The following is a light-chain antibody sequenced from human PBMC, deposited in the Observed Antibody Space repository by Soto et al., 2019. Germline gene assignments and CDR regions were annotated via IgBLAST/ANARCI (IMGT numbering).Light chain of an antibody. CDR3: TSWTTSTTMI. J-gene: IGLJ2*01. V-gene: IGLV2-14*03. CDR1: SRDIGAYNV. CDR2: DVN. Sequence: QSALTQPASVSGSPGQSITISCTGTSRDIGAYNVVSWYQQHPGKAPKLMLYDVNNRPSGVSNRFSGSKSGNTASLTISGLQAEDEDDYYCTSWTTSTTMIFGGGTKLTVL.